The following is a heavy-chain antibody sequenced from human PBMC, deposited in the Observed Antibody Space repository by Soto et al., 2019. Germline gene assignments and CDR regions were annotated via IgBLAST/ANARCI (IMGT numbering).Heavy chain of an antibody. CDR3: ARGGRLLWFGEGSRYYYGMDV. CDR2: INHSGST. Sequence: QVQLQQWGAGLLKPSETLSLTCAVYGGSFSGYYWSWIRQPPGKGLEWIGEINHSGSTNYNPSLNSRVTISVDTSKNQFSLKLSSVTAADTAVYYCARGGRLLWFGEGSRYYYGMDVWGQGTTVTVSS. V-gene: IGHV4-34*01. J-gene: IGHJ6*02. CDR1: GGSFSGYY. D-gene: IGHD3-10*01.